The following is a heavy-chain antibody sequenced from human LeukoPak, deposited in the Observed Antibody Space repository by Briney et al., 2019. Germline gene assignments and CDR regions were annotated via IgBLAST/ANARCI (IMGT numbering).Heavy chain of an antibody. CDR3: ARSGYSSGWVDY. V-gene: IGHV1-46*01. Sequence: ASVKVSCKASGYTFTSYYMHWVRQAPGQGLEWMGIINPSGGSASHAQKFQGRVTMTRDTSTSTVYMELSSLRSEDTAVYYCARSGYSSGWVDYWGQGTLVTVSS. J-gene: IGHJ4*02. CDR2: INPSGGSA. D-gene: IGHD6-19*01. CDR1: GYTFTSYY.